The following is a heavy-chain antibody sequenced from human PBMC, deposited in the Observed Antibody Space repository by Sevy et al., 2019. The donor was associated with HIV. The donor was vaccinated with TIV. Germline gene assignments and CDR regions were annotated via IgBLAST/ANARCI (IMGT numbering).Heavy chain of an antibody. CDR1: GGSISNGGNY. J-gene: IGHJ5*02. D-gene: IGHD3-22*01. Sequence: SETLSLTCIVSGGSISNGGNYWGWIRQSPGKGLEWIGNMEYSGITYYNPSLGGPVTISVGKSKNLFFLNLNSVTAADTAVDYCVGRPSWVQGGYYDTSGFYFDHWGQGTLVTVSS. V-gene: IGHV4-39*01. CDR2: MEYSGIT. CDR3: VGRPSWVQGGYYDTSGFYFDH.